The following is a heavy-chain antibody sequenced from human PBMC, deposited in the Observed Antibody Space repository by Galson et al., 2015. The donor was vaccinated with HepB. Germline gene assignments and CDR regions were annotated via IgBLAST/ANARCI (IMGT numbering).Heavy chain of an antibody. J-gene: IGHJ4*02. Sequence: SLRLSCAASGLTFSNYWMSWVRQAPGKGLEWVANIKEDGSEKHYVDSLKGRFTISRDNAKNSLYLQMNSLRAEDTAVYYCAILRLQLGDYWGQGILVIVSS. V-gene: IGHV3-7*05. D-gene: IGHD5-24*01. CDR2: IKEDGSEK. CDR1: GLTFSNYW. CDR3: AILRLQLGDY.